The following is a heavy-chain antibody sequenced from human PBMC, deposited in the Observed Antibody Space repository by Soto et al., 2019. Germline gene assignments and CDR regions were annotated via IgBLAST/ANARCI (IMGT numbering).Heavy chain of an antibody. V-gene: IGHV3-53*01. CDR2: IYSDGNT. Sequence: GGSLRLSCAASGFTVSSNFMSWVRQAPGKGLQWASIIYSDGNTYYADSVKGRFTISRDVSKNTLYLQMNSLRADDTVVYYCARVNPPYPWGQGTLVTVSS. CDR1: GFTVSSNF. CDR3: ARVNPPYP. J-gene: IGHJ5*02.